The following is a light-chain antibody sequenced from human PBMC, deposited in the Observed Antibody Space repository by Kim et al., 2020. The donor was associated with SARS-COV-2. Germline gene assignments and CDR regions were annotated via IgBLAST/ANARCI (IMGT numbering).Light chain of an antibody. Sequence: VSPGETAPLSCRASQSVSSNLAWYQQKPGQAPRLLIYGASTRATGISARFSGSGSGTEFTLTISSLQSEDFAVYYCQQYNYWPPYTFGQGTKLEI. CDR3: QQYNYWPPYT. CDR2: GAS. V-gene: IGKV3-15*01. CDR1: QSVSSN. J-gene: IGKJ2*01.